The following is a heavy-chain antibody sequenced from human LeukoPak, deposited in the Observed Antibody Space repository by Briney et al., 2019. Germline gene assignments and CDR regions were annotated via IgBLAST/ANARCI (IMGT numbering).Heavy chain of an antibody. V-gene: IGHV3-30*18. CDR3: AKDRPISE. Sequence: GRSLRLSCAASGFTFSSYGMHWVRQAPGKGLEWVAVISYDGSNKYYADSVMGRFTISRDNSKNTLYLQMNSLRAEDTAVYYCAKDRPISEWGQGTLVTVSS. D-gene: IGHD2-21*01. J-gene: IGHJ4*02. CDR1: GFTFSSYG. CDR2: ISYDGSNK.